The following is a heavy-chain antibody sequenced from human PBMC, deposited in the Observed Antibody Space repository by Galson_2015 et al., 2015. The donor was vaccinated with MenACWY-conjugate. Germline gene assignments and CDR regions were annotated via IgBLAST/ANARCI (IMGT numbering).Heavy chain of an antibody. CDR2: INGAGSRA. V-gene: IGHV3-74*03. CDR1: GFTFSSYW. J-gene: IGHJ4*02. D-gene: IGHD3-10*01. CDR3: ARIWFGEVLEVDG. Sequence: LSLSCAASGFTFSSYWMHWVRQPPGKGLVWVSRINGAGSRAEYADSVEGRFTISRDNAKNTLFLQMNSLRVEDTGVYYCARIWFGEVLEVDGWGQGTLVTVSS.